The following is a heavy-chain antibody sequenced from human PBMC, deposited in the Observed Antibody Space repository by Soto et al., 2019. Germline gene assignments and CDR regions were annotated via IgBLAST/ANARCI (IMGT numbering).Heavy chain of an antibody. CDR2: ISYDGSNK. CDR3: AKVGPGTGGGCDY. Sequence: QVQLVESGGGVVQPGRSLRLSCAASGFTFSSYGMHWVRQAPGKGLEWVAVISYDGSNKYYADSVKGRFTISRDNSKNTLYLQMTSLRAEDTAVYYCAKVGPGTGGGCDYWGQGSLVTVSS. D-gene: IGHD7-27*01. V-gene: IGHV3-30*18. J-gene: IGHJ4*02. CDR1: GFTFSSYG.